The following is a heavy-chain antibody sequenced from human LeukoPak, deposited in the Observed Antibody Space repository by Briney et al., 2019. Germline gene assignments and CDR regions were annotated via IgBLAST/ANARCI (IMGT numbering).Heavy chain of an antibody. V-gene: IGHV4-38-2*02. CDR1: GYSISSGYY. J-gene: IGHJ5*02. Sequence: SSETLSLTCTVSGYSISSGYYWGWIRQPPGKRLEWVGSIHSSGNTYYNPTLKSRVTISVDTSKNQFSLNLTSVTAADAAVYYCARDLGYSGFDWAPWGQGTLVTVSS. CDR3: ARDLGYSGFDWAP. D-gene: IGHD5-12*01. CDR2: IHSSGNT.